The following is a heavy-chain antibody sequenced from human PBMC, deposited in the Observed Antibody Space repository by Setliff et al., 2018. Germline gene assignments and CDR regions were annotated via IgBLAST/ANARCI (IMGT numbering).Heavy chain of an antibody. Sequence: SVKVSCKASGGTFSSYAISWVRQAPGQGLEWMGGIIPIFGTANYAQKFQGRVTITTDESTSTAYMELSSLRSEDTAVYYCARDGGYSGYDPPYYYYYYYMDVWGKGTTVTVSS. CDR1: GGTFSSYA. V-gene: IGHV1-69*05. CDR3: ARDGGYSGYDPPYYYYYYYMDV. J-gene: IGHJ6*03. D-gene: IGHD5-12*01. CDR2: IIPIFGTA.